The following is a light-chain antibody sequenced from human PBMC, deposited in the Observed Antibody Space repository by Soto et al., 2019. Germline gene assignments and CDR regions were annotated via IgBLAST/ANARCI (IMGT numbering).Light chain of an antibody. CDR2: KAS. V-gene: IGKV1-5*03. J-gene: IGKJ2*01. Sequence: DIPMTQSPSTLSASVGDRVTISCRASQNVYTWLAWYQQKPGKAPKFLIYKASVLETGVPSRFSGNGSGTEFTLTISSLQPDDFATYYCQQYSRLYTFGQGTKLEIK. CDR3: QQYSRLYT. CDR1: QNVYTW.